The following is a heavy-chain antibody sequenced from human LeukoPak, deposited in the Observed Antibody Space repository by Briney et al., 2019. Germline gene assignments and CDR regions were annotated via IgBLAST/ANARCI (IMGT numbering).Heavy chain of an antibody. Sequence: GGSLRLSCAASGFAFSSDAMSWVRQTPGKGLERVSGIDPSGGGTYYADSVKGRFTISRDNSKNTLYLQMNSLRAEDTAAYYCAKISPLDYGGKPWALDIWGQGTMVTVSS. CDR3: AKISPLDYGGKPWALDI. CDR2: IDPSGGGT. CDR1: GFAFSSDA. V-gene: IGHV3-23*01. J-gene: IGHJ3*02. D-gene: IGHD4-23*01.